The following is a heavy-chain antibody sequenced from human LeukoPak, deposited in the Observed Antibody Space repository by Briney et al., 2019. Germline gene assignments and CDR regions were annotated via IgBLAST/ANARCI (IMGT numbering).Heavy chain of an antibody. CDR1: GGSISSYY. CDR3: ARLEATVAHFDY. CDR2: IYYSGST. J-gene: IGHJ4*02. D-gene: IGHD4-23*01. Sequence: SETLSLTCTVSGGSISSYYWSWIRQPPGKGLEWIGYIYYSGSTNYNPSLKSRVTMSVDTSKNQFSLKLSSVTAADTAVYYCARLEATVAHFDYWGQGTLVTVSS. V-gene: IGHV4-59*08.